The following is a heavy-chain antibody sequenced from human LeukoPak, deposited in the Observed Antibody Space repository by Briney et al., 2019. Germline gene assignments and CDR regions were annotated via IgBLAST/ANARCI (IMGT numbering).Heavy chain of an antibody. D-gene: IGHD4-11*01. CDR3: ARDHSQDSNYHY. CDR1: GFTFSSYS. V-gene: IGHV3-21*01. Sequence: GGSLRLSCAASGFTFSSYSMNWVRQAPGKGLEWVSSISSSSSYIYYADSVKGRFTISRDNAKNSLYLQMNSLRAEDTAVYYCARDHSQDSNYHYWGQGTLVTVSS. CDR2: ISSSSSYI. J-gene: IGHJ4*02.